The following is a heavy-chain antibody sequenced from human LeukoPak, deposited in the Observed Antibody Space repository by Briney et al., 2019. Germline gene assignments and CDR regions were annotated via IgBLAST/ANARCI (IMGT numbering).Heavy chain of an antibody. CDR3: ARVVGGSLH. CDR2: ISSSSCII. Sequence: GGSLRLSCAASGFTFSSYEMNWVRQAPGKGLEWVSYISSSSCIIYYADSVRGRFTISRDNAKNSLYLQMNSLRGEDTAIYYCARVVGGSLHWGQGTLVTVSS. V-gene: IGHV3-48*03. J-gene: IGHJ4*02. D-gene: IGHD1-26*01. CDR1: GFTFSSYE.